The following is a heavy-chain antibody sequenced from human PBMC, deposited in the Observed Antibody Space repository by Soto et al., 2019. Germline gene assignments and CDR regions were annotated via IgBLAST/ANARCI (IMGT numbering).Heavy chain of an antibody. J-gene: IGHJ6*02. CDR3: ARALGYSGYAGMDV. V-gene: IGHV1-18*01. Sequence: ASVKVSCKASGYTFTIYGINWVRQAPGQGLEWMGWISPDNGNTNYAQKLQGRVTMTTDTSTSTAYMELRSLRSDDTAVYYCARALGYSGYAGMDVWCQGTTVTVS. D-gene: IGHD5-12*01. CDR2: ISPDNGNT. CDR1: GYTFTIYG.